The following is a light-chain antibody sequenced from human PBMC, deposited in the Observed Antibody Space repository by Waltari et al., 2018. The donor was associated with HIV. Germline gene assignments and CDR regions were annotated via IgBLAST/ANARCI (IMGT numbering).Light chain of an antibody. V-gene: IGLV2-8*01. Sequence: QSALTQPPSASGSPGQSVTISCTGTNRDLGSYTFVSWYQQHPGKAPKLIIYEIDQRPSGVPDRFSGSKSGNTASLTVSGLQAEDEADYYCCSYAAGNNLLFGAGTRVTVL. CDR2: EID. CDR1: NRDLGSYTF. CDR3: CSYAAGNNLL. J-gene: IGLJ2*01.